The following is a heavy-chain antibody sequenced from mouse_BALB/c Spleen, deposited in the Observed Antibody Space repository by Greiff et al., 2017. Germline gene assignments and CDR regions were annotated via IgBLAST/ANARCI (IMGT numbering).Heavy chain of an antibody. CDR1: GFTFSSYG. Sequence: EVKLVESGGDLVKPGGSLKLSCAASGFTFSSYGMSWVRQTPDKRLEWVATISSGGSYTYYPDSVKGRFTISRDNAKNTLYLQMSSLKSEDTAMYYCARNPAWFAYWGQGTLVTVSA. J-gene: IGHJ3*01. CDR2: ISSGGSYT. CDR3: ARNPAWFAY. V-gene: IGHV5-6*02.